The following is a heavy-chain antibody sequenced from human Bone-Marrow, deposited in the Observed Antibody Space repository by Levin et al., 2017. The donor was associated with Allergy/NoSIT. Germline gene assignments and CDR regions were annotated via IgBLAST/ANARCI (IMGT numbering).Heavy chain of an antibody. V-gene: IGHV3-30*18. CDR2: ISYDGSNK. Sequence: GGSLRLSCAASGFTFSSYGMHWVRQAPGKGLEWVAVISYDGSNKYYADSVKGRFTISRDNSKNTLYLQMNSLRAEDTAVYYCAKDRSPVIVVFYFDYWGQGTLVTVSS. CDR1: GFTFSSYG. CDR3: AKDRSPVIVVFYFDY. J-gene: IGHJ4*02. D-gene: IGHD3-22*01.